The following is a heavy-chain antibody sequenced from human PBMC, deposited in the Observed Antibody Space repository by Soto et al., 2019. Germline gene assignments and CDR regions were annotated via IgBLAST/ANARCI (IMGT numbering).Heavy chain of an antibody. D-gene: IGHD3-10*01. CDR1: GFTVSNYA. CDR3: AKERLGRGIDY. CDR2: VNNGGGGT. V-gene: IGHV3-23*01. J-gene: IGHJ4*02. Sequence: SGGSLRLSCAASGFTVSNYAMTWVRQAPGKGPEWISTVNNGGGGTYYADSVKGRFTISRDNSKNTLYLQVSSLRAEDTAVYYCAKERLGRGIDYWGQGILVTVSS.